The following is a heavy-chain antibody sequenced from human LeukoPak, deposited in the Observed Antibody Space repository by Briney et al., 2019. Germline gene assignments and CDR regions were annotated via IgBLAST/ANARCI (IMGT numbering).Heavy chain of an antibody. CDR1: GFTLSTFD. V-gene: IGHV3-21*01. J-gene: IGHJ5*02. D-gene: IGHD2-2*01. CDR2: ISTSSRYI. Sequence: PGGALRLSCAASGFTLSTFDMNWVRHAPGKGLEWGSSISTSSRYIYYMDSVKGRFTISRDDAKNSLYLQMNSLRVEDTAVYYCARADCSGSTCYLRRSWFDPWGQGTLVTVSS. CDR3: ARADCSGSTCYLRRSWFDP.